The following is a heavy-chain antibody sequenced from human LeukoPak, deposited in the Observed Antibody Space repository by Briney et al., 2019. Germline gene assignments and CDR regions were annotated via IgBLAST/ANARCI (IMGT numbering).Heavy chain of an antibody. V-gene: IGHV4-39*01. D-gene: IGHD2-2*01. CDR2: IYYSGST. Sequence: SETLSLTCTVSGGSISSSSYYWGWIRQPPGKGLEWIGSIYYSGSTYYNPSLKSRVTISVDTSKNQFSLKLSSVTAADTAVYYCARISKPRTEVVPAGGWFDPWGQGTLVTVSS. CDR3: ARISKPRTEVVPAGGWFDP. CDR1: GGSISSSSYY. J-gene: IGHJ5*02.